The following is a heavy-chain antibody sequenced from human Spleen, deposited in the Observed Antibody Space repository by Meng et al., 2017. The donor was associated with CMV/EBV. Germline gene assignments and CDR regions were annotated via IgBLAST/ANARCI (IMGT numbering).Heavy chain of an antibody. V-gene: IGHV4-4*02. D-gene: IGHD2/OR15-2a*01. J-gene: IGHJ4*02. CDR2: IYHSGGT. CDR3: ARVGRIPPAGYFDY. CDR1: GGSISSGNW. Sequence: VSGGSISSGNWWSWVRQPPGKGLEWIGEIYHSGGTNYNPSLKSRVTISVDKSKNQFSLKLSSVTAADTAVYYCARVGRIPPAGYFDYWGQGTLVTVSS.